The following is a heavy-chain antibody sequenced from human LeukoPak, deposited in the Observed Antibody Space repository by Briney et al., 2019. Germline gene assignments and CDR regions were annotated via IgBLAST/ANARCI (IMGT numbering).Heavy chain of an antibody. CDR1: GFIFSSYW. CDR3: ARGAEYDGSGSYYDGNWFDP. D-gene: IGHD3-10*01. CDR2: INQDGSEK. V-gene: IGHV3-7*01. Sequence: GRSLRLSCAASGFIFSSYWMSWVRQAPGKGLEWVANINQDGSEKYYVESVKGRFTIYRDKAKNSLYLQINSLRAEDTAVYYCARGAEYDGSGSYYDGNWFDPWGQGTLVTVSS. J-gene: IGHJ5*02.